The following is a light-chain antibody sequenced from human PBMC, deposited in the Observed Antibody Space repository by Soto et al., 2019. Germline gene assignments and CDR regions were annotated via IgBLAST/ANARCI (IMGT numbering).Light chain of an antibody. J-gene: IGKJ2*01. V-gene: IGKV3-15*01. CDR3: QHYNNWPHT. CDR1: ESVSSH. Sequence: ERVMTQSPATLSVSPGERATLSCRASESVSSHLAWYQQKPGLAPRLLIYGASTRATGVPTRFIGSGSGTEFTLTISSLQSEDFAIYYCQHYNNWPHTFGQGTKVDIK. CDR2: GAS.